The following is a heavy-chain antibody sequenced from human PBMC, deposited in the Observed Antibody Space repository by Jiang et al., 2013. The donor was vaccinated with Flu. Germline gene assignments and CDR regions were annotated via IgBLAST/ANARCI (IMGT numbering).Heavy chain of an antibody. V-gene: IGHV4-59*09. D-gene: IGHD1-26*01. J-gene: IGHJ3*02. Sequence: SRVTISVDTSKNQFSLKLSSVTAADTAVYYCARGTNWESRAFDIWGQGTMVTVSS. CDR3: ARGTNWESRAFDI.